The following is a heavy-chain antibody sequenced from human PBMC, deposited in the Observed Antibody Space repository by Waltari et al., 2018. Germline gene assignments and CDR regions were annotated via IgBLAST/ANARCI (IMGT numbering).Heavy chain of an antibody. CDR3: ARASAGYYYYGMDV. CDR1: GGTFSSYA. CDR2: IIAIFGTA. V-gene: IGHV1-69*05. J-gene: IGHJ6*02. Sequence: QVQLVQSGAEVKKPGSSVKVSCKASGGTFSSYALSWVRQAPGQGLEGMGGIIAIFGTANYAQKFQGRVTITTDESTSTAYMELSSLRSEDTAVYYCARASAGYYYYGMDVWGQGTTVTVSS.